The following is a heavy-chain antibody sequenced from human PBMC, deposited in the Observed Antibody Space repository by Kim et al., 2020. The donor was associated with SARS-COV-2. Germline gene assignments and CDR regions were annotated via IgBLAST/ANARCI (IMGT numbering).Heavy chain of an antibody. D-gene: IGHD4-17*01. J-gene: IGHJ5*02. V-gene: IGHV5-10-1*01. CDR3: ARHGDYGYWFDP. Sequence: YRPSVQGHVTISADKSISTAYLQWSSLKASDTAMYYCARHGDYGYWFDPWGQGTLVTVSS.